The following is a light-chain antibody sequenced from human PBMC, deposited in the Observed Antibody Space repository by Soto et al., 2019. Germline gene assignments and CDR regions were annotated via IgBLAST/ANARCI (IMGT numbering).Light chain of an antibody. CDR1: QLINGY. J-gene: IGKJ2*01. CDR2: VAS. CDR3: QHTYTAPYT. Sequence: DIQLTQSPSSLSASLGDRVTISCRASQLINGYLNWYQQKPGKAPKLLISVASTLQGGVPSRFSGSGSGTSFALTISSLQPEDFATYYCQHTYTAPYTFGQGTKLEIK. V-gene: IGKV1-39*01.